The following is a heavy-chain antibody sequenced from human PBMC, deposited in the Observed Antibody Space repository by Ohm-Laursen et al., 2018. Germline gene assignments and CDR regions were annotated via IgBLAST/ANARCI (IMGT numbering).Heavy chain of an antibody. V-gene: IGHV3-7*01. CDR3: SRDYLSI. J-gene: IGHJ3*01. CDR2: INRDGGSE. CDR1: GFSFSSYW. Sequence: SPRLSCAASGFSFSSYWMAWVRQTPGKGLEWVANINRDGGSESYVDSEQGRFTISRDNAKNLLYLQMNNLRAEDTAMYYCSRDYLSIWGQGTLVTVSS. D-gene: IGHD2/OR15-2a*01.